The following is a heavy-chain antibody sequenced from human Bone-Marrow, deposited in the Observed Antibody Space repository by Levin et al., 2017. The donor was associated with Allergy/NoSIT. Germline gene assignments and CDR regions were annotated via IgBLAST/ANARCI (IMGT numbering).Heavy chain of an antibody. CDR3: SRLNSWGNAFDV. V-gene: IGHV2-5*02. CDR2: VYSDDTE. CDR1: GLSVSQRGIG. D-gene: IGHD2/OR15-2a*01. Sequence: GSGPTLVKPTQTLTLTCNISGLSVSQRGIGVGWIRRPPGKALEWLALVYSDDTEIYRPPLQTRLRIKRDTSKNQVVLTMSNMEIHDGGTYFCSRLNSWGNAFDVWGQGTVVAVSS. J-gene: IGHJ3*01.